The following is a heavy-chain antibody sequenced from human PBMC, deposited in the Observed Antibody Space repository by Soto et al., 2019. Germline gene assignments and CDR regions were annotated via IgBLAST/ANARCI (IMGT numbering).Heavy chain of an antibody. D-gene: IGHD3-10*01. Sequence: PGGSLRLSCAASGFTFSSYGVHWVRQAPGKGLEWVALIWYDGSNKYYADSVKGRFNIARDNSQNTVYLQMNSLKAEDTAVYYCARDWRSSFIMFRGVIKDLDYWGQGTLVTVSS. CDR1: GFTFSSYG. CDR2: IWYDGSNK. CDR3: ARDWRSSFIMFRGVIKDLDY. V-gene: IGHV3-33*01. J-gene: IGHJ4*02.